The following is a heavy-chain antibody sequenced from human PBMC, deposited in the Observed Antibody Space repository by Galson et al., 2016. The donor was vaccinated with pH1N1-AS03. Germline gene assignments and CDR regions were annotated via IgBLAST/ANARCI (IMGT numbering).Heavy chain of an antibody. V-gene: IGHV1-46*01. CDR1: GDTFISHF. Sequence: SVKVSCKASGDTFISHFMHWVRQAPGQGLEWMAIINPSGTIKSYAQKFQGRVTVTRDTSTTTVYMELSSLRSEDTAVYYCATSGSIPPRVDYWGQGALVTVSS. CDR2: INPSGTIK. J-gene: IGHJ4*02. D-gene: IGHD1-26*01. CDR3: ATSGSIPPRVDY.